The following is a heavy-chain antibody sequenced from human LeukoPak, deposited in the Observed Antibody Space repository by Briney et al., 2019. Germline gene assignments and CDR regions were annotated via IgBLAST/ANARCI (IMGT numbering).Heavy chain of an antibody. J-gene: IGHJ4*02. D-gene: IGHD5-12*01. V-gene: IGHV1-46*01. CDR3: ARDPIYSGYDPPLDDY. Sequence: ASVKVSCKASGYTFTSYGISWVRQAPGQGLEWMGIINPSGGSTSYAQKFQGRVTMTRDTSTSTVYMELSSLRSEDTAVYYCARDPIYSGYDPPLDDYWGQGTLVTVSS. CDR2: INPSGGST. CDR1: GYTFTSYG.